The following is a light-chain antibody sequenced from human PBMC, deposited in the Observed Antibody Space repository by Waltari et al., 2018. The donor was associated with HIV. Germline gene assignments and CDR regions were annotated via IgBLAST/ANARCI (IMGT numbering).Light chain of an antibody. CDR1: ISNIGGNT. Sequence: QSVLTQSPSASGTPGQRVTISCSGSISNIGGNTVSWYQHLPGTAPNLLIYSTNPRPSGVPDRFSGSKSGTSASLAISGRQSEDEADYYCAAWDANLNGRLFGGGTKLTVL. CDR3: AAWDANLNGRL. V-gene: IGLV1-44*01. J-gene: IGLJ2*01. CDR2: STN.